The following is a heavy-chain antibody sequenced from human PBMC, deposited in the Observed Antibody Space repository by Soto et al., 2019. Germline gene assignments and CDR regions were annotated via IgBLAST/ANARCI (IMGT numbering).Heavy chain of an antibody. CDR1: GFSLSTSGVG. Sequence: QITLKESGPTLVKPTQTLTLTCPFSGFSLSTSGVGVGWIRQPPGKALEWLALIYWDDDKRYSPSLKSRLTITKDTSKNQVVLTMTNMDPVDTGTYYCVSGDRYNWNDHFDYWGLGTLVTVSS. CDR3: VSGDRYNWNDHFDY. CDR2: IYWDDDK. J-gene: IGHJ4*02. V-gene: IGHV2-5*04. D-gene: IGHD1-20*01.